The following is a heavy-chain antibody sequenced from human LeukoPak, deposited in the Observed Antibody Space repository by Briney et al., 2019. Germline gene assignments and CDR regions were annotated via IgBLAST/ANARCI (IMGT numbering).Heavy chain of an antibody. CDR3: AREIGLLLSYYYGMDV. V-gene: IGHV3-66*01. CDR1: GFTVRNNY. J-gene: IGHJ6*02. CDR2: IYSGGST. D-gene: IGHD2-21*01. Sequence: GGSLRLSCAASGFTVRNNYMSWVRQAPGKGLEWVSVIYSGGSTYYTDSVKGRFSISRDESKNMLYLQMNSLRTEDTAMYYCAREIGLLLSYYYGMDVWGQGTTVTVSS.